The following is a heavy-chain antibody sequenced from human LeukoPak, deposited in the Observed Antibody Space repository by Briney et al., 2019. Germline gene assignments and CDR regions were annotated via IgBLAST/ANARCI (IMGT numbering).Heavy chain of an antibody. V-gene: IGHV1-8*02. J-gene: IGHJ6*02. Sequence: GASVKVSCKASGYTFTSYGINWVRQATGQGLEWMGWMNPNSGNTGYAQKFQGRVTMTRNTSISTAYMELSSLRSEDTAVYYCARAITMVRGAPMDVWGQGTTVTVSS. CDR1: GYTFTSYG. CDR2: MNPNSGNT. CDR3: ARAITMVRGAPMDV. D-gene: IGHD3-10*01.